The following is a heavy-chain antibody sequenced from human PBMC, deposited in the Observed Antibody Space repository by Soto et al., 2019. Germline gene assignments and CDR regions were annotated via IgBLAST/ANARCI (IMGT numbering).Heavy chain of an antibody. CDR2: INHSGST. CDR3: ARGRLELLWFGESQRWFDP. Sequence: SETLSLTCAVYGGSFSGYYWSWIRQPPGKGLEWIGEINHSGSTNYNPSLKSRVTISLDTSKNQFSPKLSSVTAADTAVYYCARGRLELLWFGESQRWFDPWGQGTLVT. CDR1: GGSFSGYY. V-gene: IGHV4-34*01. J-gene: IGHJ5*02. D-gene: IGHD3-10*01.